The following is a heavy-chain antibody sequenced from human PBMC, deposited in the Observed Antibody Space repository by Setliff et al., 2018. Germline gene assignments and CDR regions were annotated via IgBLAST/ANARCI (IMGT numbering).Heavy chain of an antibody. CDR2: INAGNGNT. V-gene: IGHV1-3*01. J-gene: IGHJ4*02. CDR1: GYTFTNYW. D-gene: IGHD3-10*01. Sequence: ISCKSSGYTFTNYWIGWVRQAPGQRLEWMGWINAGNGNTKYSQKFQGRVTITRETSASTAYMELSSLRSEDTAVSYCARSRILHMVRGVMVLGYWGQGTLVTVSS. CDR3: ARSRILHMVRGVMVLGY.